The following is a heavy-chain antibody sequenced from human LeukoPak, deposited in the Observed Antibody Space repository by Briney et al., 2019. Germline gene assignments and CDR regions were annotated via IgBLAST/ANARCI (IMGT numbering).Heavy chain of an antibody. Sequence: GASVKLSCNASGGSFTSNANSWVRHRPRQGHEWAGASIPIFGTANYAQKYQGRVTITAGEYASTAYMELSSLRSEDTAVYYCARPEEYWGADSCYERAFDIWGQGTMVTVSS. V-gene: IGHV1-69*01. CDR3: ARPEEYWGADSCYERAFDI. CDR2: SIPIFGTA. J-gene: IGHJ3*02. D-gene: IGHD2-15*01. CDR1: GGSFTSNA.